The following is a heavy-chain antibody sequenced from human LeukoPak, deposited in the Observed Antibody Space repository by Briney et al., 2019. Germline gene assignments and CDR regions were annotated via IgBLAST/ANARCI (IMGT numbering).Heavy chain of an antibody. J-gene: IGHJ4*02. Sequence: GRSLRLSCAASGFTFDDYAMHWVRQAPVKGLEWVSAISGSGGSTYYADSVKGRFTISRDNSKNTLYLQMNSLRAEDTAVYYCAKDMSTHYYDSSGYPFDYWGPGTLVTVSS. CDR1: GFTFDDYA. CDR3: AKDMSTHYYDSSGYPFDY. V-gene: IGHV3-23*01. CDR2: ISGSGGST. D-gene: IGHD3-22*01.